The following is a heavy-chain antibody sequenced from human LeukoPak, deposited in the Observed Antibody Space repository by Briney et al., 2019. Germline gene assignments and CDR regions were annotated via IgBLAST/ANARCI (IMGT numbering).Heavy chain of an antibody. J-gene: IGHJ3*02. V-gene: IGHV4-59*01. CDR3: ARSDYSGSGTYTEFDAFDI. CDR2: IYYTGST. Sequence: SETLSLTCTVSGVSISSYYWSWIRQPPGKGLEWIGYIYYTGSTSYNPSLKSRVTISMDTSKNQFSLKLSSVTAADSAVYYCARSDYSGSGTYTEFDAFDIWGQGPMVTVSS. D-gene: IGHD3-10*01. CDR1: GVSISSYY.